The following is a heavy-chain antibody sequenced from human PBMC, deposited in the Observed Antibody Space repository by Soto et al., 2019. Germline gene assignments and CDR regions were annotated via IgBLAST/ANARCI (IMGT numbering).Heavy chain of an antibody. CDR1: GYTFTSYG. D-gene: IGHD3-22*01. V-gene: IGHV1-18*01. Sequence: GASVKVSCKASGYTFTSYGMSWVRQAPGQGLEWMGWISPYTGHTNYDHSLRGRLSLSTDTSTSTAYMELGSLGPDDTAVYYCARQFYYDTSGFNYDYLDYWGQGTLVTVSS. CDR3: ARQFYYDTSGFNYDYLDY. J-gene: IGHJ4*02. CDR2: ISPYTGHT.